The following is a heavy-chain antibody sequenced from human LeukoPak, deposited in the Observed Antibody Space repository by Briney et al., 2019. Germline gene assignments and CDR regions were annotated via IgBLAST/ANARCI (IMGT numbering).Heavy chain of an antibody. Sequence: SETLSLTCTVSGGSITSYYWTWIRQPPGKGLEWIGYVYYSGNTNYNPSLKSRVTISVDTSKSQFSPKLGSVTAADTAVYYCARHLGYCSSTSCYPWFDPWGQGTLVTVSS. CDR3: ARHLGYCSSTSCYPWFDP. CDR1: GGSITSYY. V-gene: IGHV4-59*01. D-gene: IGHD2-2*01. CDR2: VYYSGNT. J-gene: IGHJ5*02.